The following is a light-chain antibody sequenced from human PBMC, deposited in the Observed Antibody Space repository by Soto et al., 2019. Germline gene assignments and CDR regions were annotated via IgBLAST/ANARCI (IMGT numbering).Light chain of an antibody. J-gene: IGKJ1*01. V-gene: IGKV3-20*01. CDR3: QQYDSSPWT. CDR2: GAS. CDR1: QSVSSNY. Sequence: EIVLTQSPGTLSLSPGERATLSCRASQSVSSNYLAWYQQKPGQAPRLLIYGASSRATGIPDRFSGSGSGTGFTLTISRLEPEDVAVYYCQQYDSSPWTFGQGTKVEIK.